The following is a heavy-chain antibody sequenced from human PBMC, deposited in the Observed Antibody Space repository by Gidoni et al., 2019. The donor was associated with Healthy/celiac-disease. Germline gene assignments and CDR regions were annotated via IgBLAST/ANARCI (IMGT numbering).Heavy chain of an antibody. J-gene: IGHJ4*02. CDR3: AKVEKLLWFGELNY. Sequence: EVQLLEAGGGLVQPGGSLRLSCADSGFTFSSYAMSWVRQAPGKGLEWVSAISGSGGSTYYADSVKGRFTISRDNSKNTLYLQMNSLRAEDTAVYYCAKVEKLLWFGELNYWGQGTLVTVSS. CDR1: GFTFSSYA. CDR2: ISGSGGST. V-gene: IGHV3-23*01. D-gene: IGHD3-10*01.